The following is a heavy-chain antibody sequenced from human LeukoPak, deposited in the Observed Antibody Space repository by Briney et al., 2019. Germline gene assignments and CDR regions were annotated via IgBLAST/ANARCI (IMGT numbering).Heavy chain of an antibody. CDR2: ISVYNGNT. CDR3: ARGQGQQLVHDPTFDY. CDR1: GYTFTSYG. Sequence: ASVKVSCKASGYTFTSYGISWVRQAPGQGLEWMGWISVYNGNTNYAQKLQGRVTMTTDTSTSTAYMELSSLRSEDTAVYYCARGQGQQLVHDPTFDYWGQGTLVTVSS. V-gene: IGHV1-18*01. D-gene: IGHD6-6*01. J-gene: IGHJ4*02.